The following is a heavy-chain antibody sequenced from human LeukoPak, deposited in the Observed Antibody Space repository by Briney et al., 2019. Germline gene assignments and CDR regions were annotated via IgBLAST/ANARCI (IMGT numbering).Heavy chain of an antibody. V-gene: IGHV3-15*01. Sequence: PGGSLRLSCAASGFTFSNAWMSWVRQAPGKGLEWVGRIKSKTDGGTTDYAAPVKGRFTISIDDSKNTLYLQMNSLKTEDTAVYYCTTKISYYYDSSGFDYWGQGTLVTVSS. CDR3: TTKISYYYDSSGFDY. D-gene: IGHD3-22*01. J-gene: IGHJ4*02. CDR1: GFTFSNAW. CDR2: IKSKTDGGTT.